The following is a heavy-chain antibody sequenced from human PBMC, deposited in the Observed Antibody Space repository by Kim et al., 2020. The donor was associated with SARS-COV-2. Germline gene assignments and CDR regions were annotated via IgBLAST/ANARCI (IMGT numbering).Heavy chain of an antibody. V-gene: IGHV3-33*01. Sequence: GGSLRLSCAASGFTFSSYGMHWVRQAPGKGLEWVAVIWYDGSNKYYADSVKGRFTISRDNSKNTLYLQMNSLRAEDTAVYYCARDSGDTAMVRIADYWGQGTLVTVSS. CDR1: GFTFSSYG. CDR2: IWYDGSNK. J-gene: IGHJ4*02. D-gene: IGHD5-18*01. CDR3: ARDSGDTAMVRIADY.